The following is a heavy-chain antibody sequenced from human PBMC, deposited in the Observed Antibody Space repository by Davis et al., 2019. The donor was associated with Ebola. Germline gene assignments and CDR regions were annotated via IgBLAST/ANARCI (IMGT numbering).Heavy chain of an antibody. J-gene: IGHJ4*02. CDR3: ARGRRIAVAGTDY. Sequence: ASVKVSCKASGYTFTSYYMHWVRQAPGQGLEWMGIINPSGGSTSYAQKFQGRVTMTRNTSISTAYLELSSLRSEDTAVYYCARGRRIAVAGTDYWGQGTLVTVS. CDR2: INPSGGST. V-gene: IGHV1-46*01. D-gene: IGHD6-19*01. CDR1: GYTFTSYY.